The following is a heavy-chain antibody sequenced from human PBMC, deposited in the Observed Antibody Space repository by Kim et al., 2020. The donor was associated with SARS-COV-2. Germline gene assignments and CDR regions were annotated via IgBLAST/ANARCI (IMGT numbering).Heavy chain of an antibody. CDR3: ARPYRRRGGGAWFDP. CDR2: IDYTGPP. Sequence: SETLSLTCAVFGGSISSGDFYWGWIRQPPGKGLEWIGNIDYTGPPYYTPSLKSRVSMSVDSSKNQFSLRLTSLTAADTAVYYCARPYRRRGGGAWFDPWGQGTLVTVSS. CDR1: GGSISSGDFY. J-gene: IGHJ5*02. V-gene: IGHV4-39*01. D-gene: IGHD4-4*01.